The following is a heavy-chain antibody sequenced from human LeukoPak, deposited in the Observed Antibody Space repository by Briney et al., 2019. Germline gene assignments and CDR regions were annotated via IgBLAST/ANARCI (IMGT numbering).Heavy chain of an antibody. Sequence: SETLSLTCAVYGGSFSGYYWSWIRQPPGKGLEWIGEINHSGSTNYNPSLKSRVTISVDTPKNQFSLKLSSVTAADTAVYYCARGGGSYYGWGQGTLVTVSS. D-gene: IGHD1-26*01. CDR3: ARGGGSYYG. J-gene: IGHJ4*02. CDR1: GGSFSGYY. CDR2: INHSGST. V-gene: IGHV4-34*01.